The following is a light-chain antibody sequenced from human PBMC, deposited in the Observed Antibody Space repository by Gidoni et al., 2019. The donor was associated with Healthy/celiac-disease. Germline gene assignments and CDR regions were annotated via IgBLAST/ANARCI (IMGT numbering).Light chain of an antibody. J-gene: IGLJ2*01. CDR1: SSDVGGYNY. CDR2: EVS. CDR3: SSYTSSSTLV. Sequence: QSALTQPASVSGSPGQSITISCTGTSSDVGGYNYVSWYQQHPGKAPKLMIYEVSNRPSGVSNRFSGSKSGNTASLTISGLQAEDEADYYCSSYTSSSTLVFGGGTKLTXL. V-gene: IGLV2-14*01.